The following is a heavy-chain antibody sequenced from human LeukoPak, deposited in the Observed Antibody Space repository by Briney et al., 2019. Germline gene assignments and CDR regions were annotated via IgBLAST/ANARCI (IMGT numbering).Heavy chain of an antibody. V-gene: IGHV4-59*08. CDR1: DDSITMYY. D-gene: IGHD3-22*01. CDR3: ARVVQSTDSSGLYLPEYFQH. J-gene: IGHJ1*01. CDR2: VDHTGST. Sequence: PSETLSLTCSVSDDSITMYYWTWIRQPPGKGLEWIGYVDHTGSTNFNPSLNGRVSISRDTSKNQFSLKLSSVTAADTAVYYCARVVQSTDSSGLYLPEYFQHWGQGTLVTVSS.